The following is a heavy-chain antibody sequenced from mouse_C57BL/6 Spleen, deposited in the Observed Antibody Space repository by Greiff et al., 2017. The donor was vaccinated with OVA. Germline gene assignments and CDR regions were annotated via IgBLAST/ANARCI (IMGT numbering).Heavy chain of an antibody. CDR3: ASSSYY. Sequence: VQLQPSGPELVKPGASVKLSCKASGYTFTSYDINWVKQRPGQGLAGIGWIYPRDGSTKYNEKFKGKATLTVDTSSSTAYMELHSLTSEDSAVYFCASSSYYWGQGTTLTVSS. J-gene: IGHJ2*01. V-gene: IGHV1-85*01. CDR1: GYTFTSYD. CDR2: IYPRDGST. D-gene: IGHD1-1*01.